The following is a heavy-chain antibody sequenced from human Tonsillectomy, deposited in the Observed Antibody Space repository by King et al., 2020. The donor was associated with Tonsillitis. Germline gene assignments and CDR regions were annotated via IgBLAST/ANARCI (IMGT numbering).Heavy chain of an antibody. V-gene: IGHV2-5*01. CDR3: ALTAGLLYFDWLPPEY. Sequence: TLKESGPTLVKPTQTLTLTCTFSGFSLSTSGVGVGWIRQPPGKALEWLALIYWNDDKRYSPSLKSRLTITKDTSKTQVVLTMTNMGPVYAATYYCALTAGLLYFDWLPPEYCGQGTLVTVSS. D-gene: IGHD3-9*01. CDR1: GFSLSTSGVG. CDR2: IYWNDDK. J-gene: IGHJ4*02.